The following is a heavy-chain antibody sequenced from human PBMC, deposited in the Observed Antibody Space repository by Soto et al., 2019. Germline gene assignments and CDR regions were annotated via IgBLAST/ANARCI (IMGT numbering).Heavy chain of an antibody. J-gene: IGHJ4*02. V-gene: IGHV4-31*01. CDR2: IYYSGST. D-gene: IGHD5-12*01. CDR1: GGSISSGGYY. Sequence: QVQLQESGPGLVKPSQTLSLTCTVSGGSISSGGYYWSWIRQHPGKGLEWIGYIYYSGSTYSNPSLKSPFTISVDTSKNPCSLKLSSVTAADTAVYYCARGRVALVATNPFDYWGQGALVTVSS. CDR3: ARGRVALVATNPFDY.